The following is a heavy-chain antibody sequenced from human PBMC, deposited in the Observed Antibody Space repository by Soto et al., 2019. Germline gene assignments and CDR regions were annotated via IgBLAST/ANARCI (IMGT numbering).Heavy chain of an antibody. CDR1: GGSISSYY. D-gene: IGHD5-18*01. V-gene: IGHV4-59*01. Sequence: PSETLSLTCTVSGGSISSYYLSWIRQPPGKGLEWIGYIYYSGSTNYNPSLKSRVTISVDTSKNQFSLKLSSVTAADTAVYYCARTLMAGYSYGFYYYYYYMDVWGKGTTVTVSS. CDR2: IYYSGST. CDR3: ARTLMAGYSYGFYYYYYYMDV. J-gene: IGHJ6*03.